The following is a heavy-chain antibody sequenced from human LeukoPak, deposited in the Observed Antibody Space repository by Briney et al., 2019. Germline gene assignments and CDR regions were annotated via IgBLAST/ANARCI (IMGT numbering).Heavy chain of an antibody. CDR2: ISYDGSNK. CDR1: GFTFSSYA. Sequence: GGSLRLSCAASGFTFSSYAMHWVRQAPGKGLEWVAVISYDGSNKYYADSVKGRFTISRDNSKNTLYLQMNSLRAEGTAVYYCARESYCGGDCPTSHDAFDIWGQGTMVTVSS. V-gene: IGHV3-30-3*01. J-gene: IGHJ3*02. D-gene: IGHD2-21*02. CDR3: ARESYCGGDCPTSHDAFDI.